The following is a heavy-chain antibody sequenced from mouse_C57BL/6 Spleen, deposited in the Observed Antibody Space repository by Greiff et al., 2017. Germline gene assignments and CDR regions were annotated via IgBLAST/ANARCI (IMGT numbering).Heavy chain of an antibody. D-gene: IGHD2-4*01. V-gene: IGHV1-54*01. J-gene: IGHJ3*01. CDR2: INPGSGGP. Sequence: QVQLQQSGAELVRPGTSVKVSCKASGYAFTNYLIEWVKQRPGQGLEWIGVINPGSGGPNYNEKFKGKATLTADKSSSTAYMPLSSLTSEDSAVYFGARPDYDYDVGCAYWGQGTLVTVSA. CDR3: ARPDYDYDVGCAY. CDR1: GYAFTNYL.